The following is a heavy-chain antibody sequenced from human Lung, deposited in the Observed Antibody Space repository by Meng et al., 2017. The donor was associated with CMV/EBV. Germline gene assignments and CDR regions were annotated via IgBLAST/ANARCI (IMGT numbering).Heavy chain of an antibody. J-gene: IGHJ4*02. CDR1: GYTFTSSS. D-gene: IGHD6-19*01. CDR2: ININTGNP. V-gene: IGHV7-4-1*01. CDR3: ARGNGWRFDY. Sequence: QVQLVQSGSALQKPGDAVNVSCQAAGYTFTSSSMNWVRHAAGQGLEWIGWININTGNPTYAQGFTGRFVFSLDTSVSTAYLQIDSLKADDTAVYYCARGNGWRFDYWGQGTLVTVSS.